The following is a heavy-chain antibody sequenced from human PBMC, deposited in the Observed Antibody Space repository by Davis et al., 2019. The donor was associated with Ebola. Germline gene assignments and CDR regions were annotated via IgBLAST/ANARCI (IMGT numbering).Heavy chain of an antibody. J-gene: IGHJ4*02. CDR2: ISVYNGNT. CDR3: AKGSCSVGNCPTDS. D-gene: IGHD2-15*01. V-gene: IGHV1-18*04. Sequence: AASVKVSCKASGYTFSNYGISWVRQAPGQGLEWMGWISVYNGNTNHAENLPGRVTMTTDPSTSTAYMELRSLRSDDTAVYYCAKGSCSVGNCPTDSWGQGTLVTVSS. CDR1: GYTFSNYG.